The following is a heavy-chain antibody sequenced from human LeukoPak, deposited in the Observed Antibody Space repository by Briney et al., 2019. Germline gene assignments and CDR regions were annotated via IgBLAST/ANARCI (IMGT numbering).Heavy chain of an antibody. CDR1: GYTFTSYG. CDR3: ARNLAKYSNYPDY. CDR2: ISAY. Sequence: ASVKVSCKASGYTFTSYGISWVRQAPGQGLEWMGWISAYAQKFQGRVTMTTDTSTSTAYMELSRLRSDDTAVYYCARNLAKYSNYPDYWGQGTLVTVSS. D-gene: IGHD4-11*01. J-gene: IGHJ4*02. V-gene: IGHV1-18*01.